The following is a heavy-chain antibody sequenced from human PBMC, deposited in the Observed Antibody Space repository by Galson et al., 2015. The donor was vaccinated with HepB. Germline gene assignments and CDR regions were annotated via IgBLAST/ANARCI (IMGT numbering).Heavy chain of an antibody. CDR1: GFTFSSDA. D-gene: IGHD5-12*01. J-gene: IGHJ4*02. CDR2: ISGGAYST. CDR3: ARDQGRYSGYDD. Sequence: SLRLSCAASGFTFSSDALSWVRQAPGKGLEWVSAISGGAYSTYYADSVKGRFTISRDNSKNTLYLQMNSLRAEDTAVYYCARDQGRYSGYDDWGQGTLVTVSS. V-gene: IGHV3-23*01.